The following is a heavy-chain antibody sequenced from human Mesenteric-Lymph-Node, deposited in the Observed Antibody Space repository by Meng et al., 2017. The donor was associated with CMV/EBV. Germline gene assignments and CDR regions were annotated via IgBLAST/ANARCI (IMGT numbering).Heavy chain of an antibody. V-gene: IGHV3-7*01. J-gene: IGHJ4*02. D-gene: IGHD3-3*01. CDR2: IKYDGSEK. CDR3: ARVGYDTRSGYYNVYTGPFDY. CDR1: GFTLSNYW. Sequence: GESLKISCEASGFTLSNYWMSWVRQAPGKGLEWVANIKYDGSEKYYVDSVKGRFTISRDDAKNSLYLQMNNLRVEDSAMYYCARVGYDTRSGYYNVYTGPFDYWGQGTLVTVSS.